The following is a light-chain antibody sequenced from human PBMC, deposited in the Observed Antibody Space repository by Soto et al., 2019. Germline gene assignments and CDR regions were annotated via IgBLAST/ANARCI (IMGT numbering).Light chain of an antibody. Sequence: QSALTQPPSASGSPGQSVTISCTGTSSDVGGYNYVSCYQQHPGKAPKLMIYEVSKRPSGVPDRFSGSKSGNTASLTLSALQAEDEADYYCSSYDGNVVSGGGTTVSVL. CDR3: SSYDGNVV. CDR1: SSDVGGYNY. J-gene: IGLJ2*01. V-gene: IGLV2-8*01. CDR2: EVS.